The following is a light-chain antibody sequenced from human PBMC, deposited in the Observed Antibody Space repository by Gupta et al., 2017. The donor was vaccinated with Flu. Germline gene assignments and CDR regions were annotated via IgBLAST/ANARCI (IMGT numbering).Light chain of an antibody. CDR2: DDS. V-gene: IGLV3-21*02. Sequence: SYVLTQPPSVSVAPGQTARITCGGNNIGSKSVHWYQQKPGQAPVLVVYDDSDRPSGSPERCSGSNSGNTATLTISRVEAGEEADYYCQVWDSSSDHLEVFGGGTKLTVL. J-gene: IGLJ3*02. CDR3: QVWDSSSDHLEV. CDR1: NIGSKS.